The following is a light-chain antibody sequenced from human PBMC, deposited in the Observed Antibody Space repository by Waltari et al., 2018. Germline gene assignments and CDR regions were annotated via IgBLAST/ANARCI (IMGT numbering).Light chain of an antibody. V-gene: IGKV3-15*01. CDR2: AAS. J-gene: IGKJ5*01. CDR3: QQYEKWPMT. Sequence: IVVTQSPASLSVSPGERATLSCRASQSVSTKLGWYQQRPGQAPRLLIYAASTRAIGIPARFSGGGSGTEFTLTISSLQSEDLGIYYCQQYEKWPMTFGQGTRLDSK. CDR1: QSVSTK.